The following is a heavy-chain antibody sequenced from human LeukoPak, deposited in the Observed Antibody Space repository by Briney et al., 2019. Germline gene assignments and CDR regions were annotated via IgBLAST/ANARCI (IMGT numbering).Heavy chain of an antibody. CDR1: GGSISSYY. CDR2: IYYSGST. D-gene: IGHD3-9*01. Sequence: SETLSLTCTVSGGSISSYYWSWIRQPPGKGLEWIGYIYYSGSTNYNPSLKSRVTISVDTSKNQFSLKLSSVTTAVTAVYYCARSNYDILTGYYYFDYWGQGTLVTVSS. J-gene: IGHJ4*02. V-gene: IGHV4-59*01. CDR3: ARSNYDILTGYYYFDY.